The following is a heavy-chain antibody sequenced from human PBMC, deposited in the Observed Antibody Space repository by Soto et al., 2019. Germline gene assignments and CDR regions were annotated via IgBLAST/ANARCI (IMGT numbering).Heavy chain of an antibody. V-gene: IGHV4-30-2*01. CDR1: GGSISSGGYS. J-gene: IGHJ4*02. D-gene: IGHD2-21*02. CDR2: IYHSGST. Sequence: QLQLQESGSGLVKPLQTLSLTCAVSGGSISSGGYSWSWIRQPPGKGLEWIGYIYHSGSTYYNPSLKSRVTISVDRSKNQFSLKLSSVTAADTAVYYCARARPGDPIDYWGQGTLVTVSS. CDR3: ARARPGDPIDY.